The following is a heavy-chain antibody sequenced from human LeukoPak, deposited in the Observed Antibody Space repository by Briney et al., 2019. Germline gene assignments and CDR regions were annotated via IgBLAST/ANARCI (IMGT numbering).Heavy chain of an antibody. V-gene: IGHV3-30*02. CDR1: GFTFSSYW. J-gene: IGHJ3*02. CDR3: AKVGTVVVVIARGEALDI. D-gene: IGHD2-21*01. Sequence: GGPLRLSCAASGFTFSSYWMSWVRQAPGKGLEWVAFIRYDGSNKYYADSVKGRFTISRDNSKNTLYLQMNSLRAEDTAVYYCAKVGTVVVVIARGEALDIWGQGTMVTVSS. CDR2: IRYDGSNK.